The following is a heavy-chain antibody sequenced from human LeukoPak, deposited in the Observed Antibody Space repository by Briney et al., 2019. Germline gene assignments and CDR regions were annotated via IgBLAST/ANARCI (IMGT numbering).Heavy chain of an antibody. J-gene: IGHJ4*02. CDR2: IYAGGGT. CDR3: ARGDGYCSGAACYSLY. V-gene: IGHV3-53*01. Sequence: GGSLRLSCAACGFNVSSKYMSWVRQAPGKGLEWVSAIYAGGGTYYADSVKGRFTISRDNSKNTLYLQMKSLRAEDTAVYYCARGDGYCSGAACYSLYWGQGTLVTVSS. D-gene: IGHD2-15*01. CDR1: GFNVSSKY.